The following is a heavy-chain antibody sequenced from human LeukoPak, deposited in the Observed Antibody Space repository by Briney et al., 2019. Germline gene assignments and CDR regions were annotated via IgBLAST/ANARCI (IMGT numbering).Heavy chain of an antibody. D-gene: IGHD3-10*01. CDR1: GGSISTSSYC. CDR3: ARHCYGSGSFLNWFDP. J-gene: IGHJ5*02. CDR2: IYYSGST. Sequence: SETLSLTCTVSGGSISTSSYCWGWIRQPPGKGLEWIGSIYYSGSTYYNPSLKSRVTISVDTSRNHFSLRLSSVTAADTAVYYCARHCYGSGSFLNWFDPWGQGTLVTVSS. V-gene: IGHV4-39*01.